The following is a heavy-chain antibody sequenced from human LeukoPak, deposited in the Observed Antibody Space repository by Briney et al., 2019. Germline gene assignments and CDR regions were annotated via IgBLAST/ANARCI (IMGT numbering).Heavy chain of an antibody. J-gene: IGHJ6*03. V-gene: IGHV1-69*13. CDR2: IIPIFGTA. CDR3: ARGNRGGITMVRGVIDYYYYMDV. D-gene: IGHD3-10*01. Sequence: SVKVSCKASGGTFSSYAISWVRQAPGQGLEWMGGIIPIFGTANYAQKFQGRVTITADESMSTAYMELSSLRSEDTAVYYCARGNRGGITMVRGVIDYYYYMDVWGKGTTVTISS. CDR1: GGTFSSYA.